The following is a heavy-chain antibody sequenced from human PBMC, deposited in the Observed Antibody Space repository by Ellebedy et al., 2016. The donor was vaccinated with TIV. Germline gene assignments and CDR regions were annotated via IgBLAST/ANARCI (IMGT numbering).Heavy chain of an antibody. CDR3: ASGYDFWSGYMAAGFDP. D-gene: IGHD3-3*01. V-gene: IGHV3-21*01. CDR2: ISSSSSYI. J-gene: IGHJ5*02. CDR1: GFTFSSYS. Sequence: PGGSLRLSCAASGFTFSSYSMNRVRQAPGKGLEWVSSISSSSSYIYYADSVKGRFTISRDNAKNSLYLQMNSLRAEDTAVYYCASGYDFWSGYMAAGFDPWGQGTLVTVSS.